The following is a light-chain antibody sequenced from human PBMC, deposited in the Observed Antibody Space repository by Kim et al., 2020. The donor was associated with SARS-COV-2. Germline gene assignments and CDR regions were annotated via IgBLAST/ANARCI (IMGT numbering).Light chain of an antibody. V-gene: IGKV3-11*01. Sequence: ESVLTQSPATLSLSPGERATLSCRASQSVSSYLAWYQQKPGQAPRLLIYDASNRATGIPARFSGSGSGTDFTLTISSLEPEDFAVYYCQQRLHWPLTFGGGTKVYIK. CDR1: QSVSSY. CDR3: QQRLHWPLT. CDR2: DAS. J-gene: IGKJ4*01.